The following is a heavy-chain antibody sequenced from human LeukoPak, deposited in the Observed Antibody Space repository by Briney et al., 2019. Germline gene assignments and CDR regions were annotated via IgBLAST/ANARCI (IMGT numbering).Heavy chain of an antibody. Sequence: ASVKVSCKASGYTFTTYGISWVRQAPGEGPEWMGWISPYNDNTKYAQKLQGRVTMTTDTSTSTAYMELGSLRSDDTAVYYCAREMPAADGSDAFDIWGQGTMVTVSS. CDR1: GYTFTTYG. V-gene: IGHV1-18*01. D-gene: IGHD6-13*01. CDR3: AREMPAADGSDAFDI. CDR2: ISPYNDNT. J-gene: IGHJ3*02.